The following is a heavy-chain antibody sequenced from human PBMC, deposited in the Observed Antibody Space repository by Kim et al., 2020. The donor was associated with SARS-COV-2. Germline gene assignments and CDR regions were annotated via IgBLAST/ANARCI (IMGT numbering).Heavy chain of an antibody. CDR1: GGSFSGYY. D-gene: IGHD6-13*01. J-gene: IGHJ5*02. V-gene: IGHV4-34*01. Sequence: SETLSLTCAVYGGSFSGYYWSWIRQPPGKGLEWIGEINHSGSTNYNPSLKSRVTISVDTSKNQFSLKLSSVTAADTAVYYCARGQYSSSWYGLRGWFDPWGQGTLVTVSS. CDR2: INHSGST. CDR3: ARGQYSSSWYGLRGWFDP.